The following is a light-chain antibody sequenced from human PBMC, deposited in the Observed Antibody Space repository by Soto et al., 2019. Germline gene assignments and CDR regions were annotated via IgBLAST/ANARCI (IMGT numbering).Light chain of an antibody. CDR2: GAS. CDR3: QQYNDWPSYP. CDR1: QSIGSN. V-gene: IGKV3-15*01. Sequence: EVLMTQSQGTLSVSPGERVTVSCRASQSIGSNLAWYQQKPGQAPRLLIYGASTRVIGVPDRFSGGRSGRECTIPISSLQSEDIAVFFCQQYNDWPSYPCGQGTKLESK. J-gene: IGKJ2*01.